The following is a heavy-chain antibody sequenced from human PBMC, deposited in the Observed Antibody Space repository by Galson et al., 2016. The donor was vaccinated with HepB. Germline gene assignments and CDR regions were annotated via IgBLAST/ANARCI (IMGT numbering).Heavy chain of an antibody. V-gene: IGHV4-61*01. CDR1: GGSVRSGSYH. CDR2: IYNTGSA. Sequence: SETLSLTCTVSGGSVRSGSYHWNWIRQPPGKGLEWIGYIYNTGSANYNPSLKSRVTISVDLSQNQFSLKLTSLTAADTAVYYCARVRQNCGGDCYSFDYWGQGTLVTVSS. J-gene: IGHJ4*02. CDR3: ARVRQNCGGDCYSFDY. D-gene: IGHD2-21*02.